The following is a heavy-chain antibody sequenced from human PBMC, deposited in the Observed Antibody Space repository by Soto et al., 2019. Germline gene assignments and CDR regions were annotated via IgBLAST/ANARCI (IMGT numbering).Heavy chain of an antibody. CDR2: ISKSDYK. D-gene: IGHD6-13*01. V-gene: IGHV3-21*01. CDR3: ARDAPYSSSWFALDY. CDR1: GFAFNNYG. J-gene: IGHJ4*02. Sequence: GGSLRLSCTVSGFAFNNYGINWVRQAPGKGLEWVSSISKSDYKYYADSVKGRFTISRDNSKNTLYLQMNSLRAEDTAVYYCARDAPYSSSWFALDYWGQGTLVTVSS.